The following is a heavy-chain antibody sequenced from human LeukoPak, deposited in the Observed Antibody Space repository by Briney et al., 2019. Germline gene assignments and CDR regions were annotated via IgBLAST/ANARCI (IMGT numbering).Heavy chain of an antibody. J-gene: IGHJ4*02. D-gene: IGHD3-22*01. Sequence: PGGSLRLSCSASGFTFSHSPMHWVRQAPGKGLEWVAVISSDGTKKYYADSILGRFTISRDNSKSTLSLQMNSLRHEDTAIYYCARDHEGESSALDSWGQGTPVSVSS. V-gene: IGHV3-30*04. CDR3: ARDHEGESSALDS. CDR2: ISSDGTKK. CDR1: GFTFSHSP.